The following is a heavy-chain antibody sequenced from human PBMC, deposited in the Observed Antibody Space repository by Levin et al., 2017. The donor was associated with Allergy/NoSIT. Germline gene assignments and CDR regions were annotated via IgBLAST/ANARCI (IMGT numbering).Heavy chain of an antibody. CDR2: INPSGGST. D-gene: IGHD2-15*01. CDR3: ARDFDSPENKGGSGDY. J-gene: IGHJ4*02. Sequence: GESLKISCKASGYTFTSYYMHWVRQAPGQGLEWMGIINPSGGSTSYAQKFQGRVTMTRDTSTSTVYMELSSLRSEDTAVYYCARDFDSPENKGGSGDYWGQGTLVTVSS. V-gene: IGHV1-46*01. CDR1: GYTFTSYY.